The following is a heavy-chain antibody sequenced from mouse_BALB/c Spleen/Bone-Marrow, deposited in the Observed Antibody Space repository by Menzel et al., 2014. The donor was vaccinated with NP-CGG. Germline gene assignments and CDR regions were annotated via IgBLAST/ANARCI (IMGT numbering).Heavy chain of an antibody. CDR1: GYTFTSYW. Sequence: QVQLQQSGAELVKPGASVKLSCKASGYTFTSYWMHWVKQRPGQGLEWIGEINPSNGRTNYNEKFKSKATLTVDKSSSTAYMQLSSLTSEDSAVYYCARGRPSAMDNWGQGTSVTVSS. J-gene: IGHJ4*01. CDR3: ARGRPSAMDN. CDR2: INPSNGRT. V-gene: IGHV1S81*02.